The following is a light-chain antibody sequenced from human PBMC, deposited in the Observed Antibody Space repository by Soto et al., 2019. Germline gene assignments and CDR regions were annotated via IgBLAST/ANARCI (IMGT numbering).Light chain of an antibody. V-gene: IGKV3-20*01. CDR2: GES. CDR1: QILSSNY. J-gene: IGKJ5*01. CDR3: QQYGGSPSIT. Sequence: EIVITHSPGTLSFSPSERGRHXLKAMQILSSNYLAWYQQKPGQAPRLLIYGESRRATGIPDRFSGSGSGTDFTLAIRRLEPEDSAVYYCQQYGGSPSITFGQGTRLEIK.